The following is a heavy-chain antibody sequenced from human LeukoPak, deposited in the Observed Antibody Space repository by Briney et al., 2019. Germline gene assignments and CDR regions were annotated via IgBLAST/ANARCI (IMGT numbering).Heavy chain of an antibody. CDR1: GYTFTGYY. J-gene: IGHJ3*02. Sequence: ASVKVSCKASGYTFTGYYMHWVRQAPGQGLEWMGWINPNSGGTNYAQKFQGRVTMTRDTSISTAYMELSRLRSDDTAVYYCAGCSSTGCYTSGAFDIWGQGTMVTVSS. V-gene: IGHV1-2*02. CDR2: INPNSGGT. CDR3: AGCSSTGCYTSGAFDI. D-gene: IGHD2-2*02.